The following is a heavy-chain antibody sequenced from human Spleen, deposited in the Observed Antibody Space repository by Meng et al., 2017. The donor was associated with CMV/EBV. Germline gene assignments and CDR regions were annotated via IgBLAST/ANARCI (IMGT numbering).Heavy chain of an antibody. V-gene: IGHV1-18*01. CDR3: ARDGVATMVLSGY. Sequence: CKASGYTFTRYGISWVRPAPGQGLEWMGWISAYNGNTNYAQKLQGRVTMTTDTSTSTAYMELRSLRSDDTAVYYCARDGVATMVLSGYWGQGTLVTVSS. J-gene: IGHJ4*02. CDR1: GYTFTRYG. D-gene: IGHD5-12*01. CDR2: ISAYNGNT.